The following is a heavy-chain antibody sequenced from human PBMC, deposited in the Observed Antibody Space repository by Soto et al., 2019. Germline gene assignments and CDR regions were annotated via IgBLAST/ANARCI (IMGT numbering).Heavy chain of an antibody. CDR3: ARGLTYGSGRKVPFDY. J-gene: IGHJ4*02. CDR1: GYTFTSYG. V-gene: IGHV1-18*01. D-gene: IGHD3-10*01. Sequence: ASVKVSCKASGYTFTSYGISWVRQAPGQGLEWMGWISAYNGNTNYAQKLQGRVTMTTDTSTSTAYMELRSLRSDDTAVYYCARGLTYGSGRKVPFDYWGQGTLVTVSS. CDR2: ISAYNGNT.